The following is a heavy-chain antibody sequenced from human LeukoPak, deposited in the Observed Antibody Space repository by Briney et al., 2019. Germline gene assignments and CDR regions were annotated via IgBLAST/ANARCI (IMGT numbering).Heavy chain of an antibody. Sequence: PSETLSLTCTVSGDSISSGIHYWSWIRQPAGKGLEWIGRIYTSGSTSYNPSLKSRVTISVDTSKNQFSLKLNSVTAADTAVYSCARGNGWYPYWGQGTLVTVSS. CDR3: ARGNGWYPY. CDR2: IYTSGST. J-gene: IGHJ4*02. V-gene: IGHV4-61*02. CDR1: GDSISSGIHY. D-gene: IGHD6-19*01.